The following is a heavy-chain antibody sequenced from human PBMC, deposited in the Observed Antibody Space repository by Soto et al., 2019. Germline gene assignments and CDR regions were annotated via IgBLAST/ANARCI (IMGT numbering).Heavy chain of an antibody. J-gene: IGHJ6*02. V-gene: IGHV1-69*13. Sequence: VASVKVSCKASGGTFSSYAISWVRQAPGQGLEWMGGIIPIFGTANYAQKFQGRVTITADESTSTAYMELSSLRSEDTAVYYCARDGLPIAPPYSYYGMDVWGQGTTVTVSS. CDR3: ARDGLPIAPPYSYYGMDV. CDR2: IIPIFGTA. D-gene: IGHD6-13*01. CDR1: GGTFSSYA.